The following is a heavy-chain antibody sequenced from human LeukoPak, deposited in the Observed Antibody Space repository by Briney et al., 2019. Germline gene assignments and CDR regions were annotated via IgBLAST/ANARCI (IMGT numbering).Heavy chain of an antibody. CDR2: MNPNSGNT. V-gene: IGHV1-8*01. Sequence: ASVRVSCKASGYTFTSYDMNWVRQATGQGLEWLGWMNPNSGNTGYAQNFQGRVTMTMNTSTTTAYMELSSLRSEDTPVYYCARALSWTTESYYYMDVWGKGTTVTVSS. J-gene: IGHJ6*03. CDR1: GYTFTSYD. CDR3: ARALSWTTESYYYMDV. D-gene: IGHD3/OR15-3a*01.